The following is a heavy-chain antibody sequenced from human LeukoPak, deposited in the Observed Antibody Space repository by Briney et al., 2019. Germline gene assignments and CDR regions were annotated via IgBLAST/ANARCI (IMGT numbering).Heavy chain of an antibody. CDR2: TYYSSKWYN. Sequence: SQTLSLTCAISGDSVSSNNDAWNWIRQPPSRGLEWLGRTYYSSKWYNDYAVSMTSRITINPDTSKNQFSLKLSSVTAADTAVYYCARLAIYSSGTDNWGQGTLVTVSS. J-gene: IGHJ4*02. CDR3: ARLAIYSSGTDN. CDR1: GDSVSSNNDA. V-gene: IGHV6-1*01. D-gene: IGHD6-19*01.